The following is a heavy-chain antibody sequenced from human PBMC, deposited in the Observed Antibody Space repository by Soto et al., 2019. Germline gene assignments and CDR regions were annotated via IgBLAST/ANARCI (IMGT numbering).Heavy chain of an antibody. CDR2: VYSSGIT. Sequence: PSETLSLTCPVSGGSITSRSYYWGWIRQPPGKGLEWIGSVYSSGITYYNPSLKSRVTISIDTSENHFSLRLSSVTAADTAVYYCAMTPGLARGGSFDSWGQGTLVTVSS. CDR1: GGSITSRSYY. D-gene: IGHD6-13*01. V-gene: IGHV4-39*02. CDR3: AMTPGLARGGSFDS. J-gene: IGHJ4*02.